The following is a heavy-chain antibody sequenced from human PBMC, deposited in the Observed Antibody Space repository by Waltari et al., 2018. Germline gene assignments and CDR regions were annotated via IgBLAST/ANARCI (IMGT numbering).Heavy chain of an antibody. CDR2: INTRTGNP. Sequence: QVQLVQSGSELKKPGASVKVSCKASGYIFTNYAMNWVRQDPGQGLEWMGLINTRTGNPTYSQGCRGRFVFSLDTSVSTASLQISSLKAEDTAVYYCARGIQLWGRGSWYFDNWGQGTLVTVSS. CDR3: ARGIQLWGRGSWYFDN. D-gene: IGHD3-16*01. J-gene: IGHJ4*02. CDR1: GYIFTNYA. V-gene: IGHV7-4-1*02.